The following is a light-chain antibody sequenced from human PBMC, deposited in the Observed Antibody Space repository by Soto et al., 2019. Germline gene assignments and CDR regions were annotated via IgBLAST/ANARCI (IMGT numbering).Light chain of an antibody. CDR3: QQRIKWPIT. J-gene: IGKJ5*01. Sequence: EIVMTQSPSTVSASPGESATLSCRASQNIGNNLAWYQQKPGQAPRLLIYDAFNRATGTPARFSGSGSGTDFTLTISILEPADSAVYYCQQRIKWPITFGQGTRLEIK. CDR2: DAF. V-gene: IGKV3-11*01. CDR1: QNIGNN.